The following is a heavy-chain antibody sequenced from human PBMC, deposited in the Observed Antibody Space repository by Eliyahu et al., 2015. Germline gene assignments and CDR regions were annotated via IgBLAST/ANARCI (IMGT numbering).Heavy chain of an antibody. V-gene: IGHV1-46*01. D-gene: IGHD1-7*01. Sequence: QVQLVQSGAEVKKPGASVKVSCXASGYTXXTYYMHWXRQAPGQGLEWMGLINLSAGTTSYXQRFQGRVTMTRDTSTSTVYMELSSLESEDTAVYYCARDLLAGTATTGGYWGQGTLVTVSS. CDR3: ARDLLAGTATTGGY. CDR2: INLSAGTT. CDR1: GYTXXTYY. J-gene: IGHJ4*02.